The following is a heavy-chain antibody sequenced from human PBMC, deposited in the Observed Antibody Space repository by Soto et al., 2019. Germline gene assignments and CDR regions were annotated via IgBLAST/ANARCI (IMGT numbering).Heavy chain of an antibody. J-gene: IGHJ4*02. V-gene: IGHV1-69*04. CDR2: VIPNLGVT. D-gene: IGHD2-15*01. CDR1: GGTLSSYT. Sequence: ASVKVSCKASGGTLSSYTFSWVRLAPGQGLEWMGRVIPNLGVTNYAKKFQGRFTIVVDTSTSTAYMELNSLRYEDTAVYYCARDKGYCSDTSCPDFEYWGQGTLVTVSS. CDR3: ARDKGYCSDTSCPDFEY.